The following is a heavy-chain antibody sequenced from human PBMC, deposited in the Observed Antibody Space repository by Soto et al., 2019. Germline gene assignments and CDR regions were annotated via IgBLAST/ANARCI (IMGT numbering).Heavy chain of an antibody. Sequence: SVKVSCKASGGTFSSYAISWVRQAPGQGLEWMGGIIPIFGTANYAQKFQGRVTITADESTSTAYMELSSLRSEDTAVYYCARVYYDFVRGFYSWFDPRGQGTLVTGSS. CDR1: GGTFSSYA. CDR3: ARVYYDFVRGFYSWFDP. D-gene: IGHD3-3*01. J-gene: IGHJ5*02. CDR2: IIPIFGTA. V-gene: IGHV1-69*13.